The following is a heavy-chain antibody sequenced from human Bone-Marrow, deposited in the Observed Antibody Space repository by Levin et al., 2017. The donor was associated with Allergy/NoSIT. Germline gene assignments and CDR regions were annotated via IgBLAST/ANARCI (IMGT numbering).Heavy chain of an antibody. V-gene: IGHV4-30-2*01. D-gene: IGHD6-6*01. J-gene: IGHJ5*02. CDR1: GGSISSGGYS. CDR3: ARVGSSSSAFDP. Sequence: SCAVSGGSISSGGYSWSWIRQPPGKGLEWIGYIYHSGSTYYNPSLKSRVTISVDRSKNQFSLKLSSVTAADTAVYYCARVGSSSSAFDPWGQGTLVTVSS. CDR2: IYHSGST.